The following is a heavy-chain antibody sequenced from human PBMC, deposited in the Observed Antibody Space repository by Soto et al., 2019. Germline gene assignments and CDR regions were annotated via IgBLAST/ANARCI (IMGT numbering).Heavy chain of an antibody. CDR1: GSTFTDFT. CDR2: ISGDGLST. J-gene: IGHJ3*02. V-gene: IGHV3-23*01. Sequence: PVGSLRLSCAGSGSTFTDFTMTWVRQAPGKGLEWVSAISGDGLSTYYAGSVKGRFTISGDNSKTTLYLQMNSLRAEDTAVYYCARRPDAFDIWGRGTMVTVSS. CDR3: ARRPDAFDI.